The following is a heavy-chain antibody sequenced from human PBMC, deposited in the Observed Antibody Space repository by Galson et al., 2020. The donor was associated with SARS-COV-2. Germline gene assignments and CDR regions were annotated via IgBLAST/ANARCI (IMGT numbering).Heavy chain of an antibody. Sequence: GGSLRLSCAASGFTFSDHYMDWVRQAPGKGLEWVGRTRNKANSYTTEYAASVKGRFTISRDDSKNSLYLQMNSLKTEDTAVYYCAREGGGSYEFDYWGQGTLVTVSS. D-gene: IGHD1-26*01. CDR1: GFTFSDHY. J-gene: IGHJ4*02. CDR3: AREGGGSYEFDY. CDR2: TRNKANSYTT. V-gene: IGHV3-72*01.